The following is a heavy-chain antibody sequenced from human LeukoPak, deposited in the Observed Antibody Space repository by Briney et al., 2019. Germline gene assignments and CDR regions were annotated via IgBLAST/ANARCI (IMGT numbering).Heavy chain of an antibody. D-gene: IGHD5-18*01. Sequence: HPGGSLRLSCAASGFTFSNYAMTWVRQAPGKGLEWVSGISGSGSSTYYADSVKGRFTLSRDYPKNTLYLQMNSLRAEDTAVYYCATDTAMDTSRSDYWGQGTLVTVSS. CDR2: ISGSGSST. CDR3: ATDTAMDTSRSDY. CDR1: GFTFSNYA. V-gene: IGHV3-23*01. J-gene: IGHJ4*02.